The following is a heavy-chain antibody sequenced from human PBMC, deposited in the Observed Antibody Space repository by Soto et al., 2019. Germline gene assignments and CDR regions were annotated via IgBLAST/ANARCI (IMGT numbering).Heavy chain of an antibody. Sequence: GGSLRLSCAASGFTFSSYSMNWVRQAPGKGLEWVSSISSSSSYIYYADSVKGRFTISRDNAKNSLYLQMNSLRAEDTAAYYCARELVVVAATEFQYYYYGMDVWGQGTTVTVSS. CDR2: ISSSSSYI. V-gene: IGHV3-21*01. CDR3: ARELVVVAATEFQYYYYGMDV. CDR1: GFTFSSYS. J-gene: IGHJ6*02. D-gene: IGHD2-15*01.